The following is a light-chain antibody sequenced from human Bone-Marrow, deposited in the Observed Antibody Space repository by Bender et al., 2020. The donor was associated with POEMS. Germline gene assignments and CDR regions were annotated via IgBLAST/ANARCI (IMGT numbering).Light chain of an antibody. Sequence: QSALTQPRSVSGSPGQSVTISCTGTSNDVGGYNYVSWYQHHPGKGPKLIIYQVSNRPSGVSNRFSGSKSGNTASLTISGLQAEDEADYFCSSYTSGTTLVLFGGGTKLTVL. J-gene: IGLJ2*01. V-gene: IGLV2-14*01. CDR3: SSYTSGTTLVL. CDR1: SNDVGGYNY. CDR2: QVS.